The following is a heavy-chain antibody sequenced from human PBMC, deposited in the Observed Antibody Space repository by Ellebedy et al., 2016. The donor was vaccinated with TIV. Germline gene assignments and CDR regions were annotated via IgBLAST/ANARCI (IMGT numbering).Heavy chain of an antibody. CDR2: IAHDGSSE. J-gene: IGHJ4*02. D-gene: IGHD4-17*01. Sequence: GESLKISCEASGFTFSDYGMQWVRQAPGKGLEGVAVIAHDGSSEYYPDSVKGRFTITRDNSKNTMSLQMDSLRGEDTAVYYCAKEATVRKSSYFDYWGQGNLVSVSS. CDR1: GFTFSDYG. V-gene: IGHV3-30*18. CDR3: AKEATVRKSSYFDY.